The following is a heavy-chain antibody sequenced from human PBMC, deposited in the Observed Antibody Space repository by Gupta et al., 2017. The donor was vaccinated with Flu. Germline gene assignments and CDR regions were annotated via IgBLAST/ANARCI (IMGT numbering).Heavy chain of an antibody. V-gene: IGHV3-33*01. D-gene: IGHD3-9*01. J-gene: IGHJ6*02. CDR3: AREGGLYDWYRTYYYGLDV. Sequence: VRQAPGRGLEGGALKWYDESRKYEADSVKGRFTVSRDNSKNMLYLEMDSLKVEDTAVYYCAREGGLYDWYRTYYYGLDVWGPGTTGTVSS. CDR2: KWYDESRK.